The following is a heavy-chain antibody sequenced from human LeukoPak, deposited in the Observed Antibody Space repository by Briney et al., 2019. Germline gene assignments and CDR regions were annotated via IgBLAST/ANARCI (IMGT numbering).Heavy chain of an antibody. CDR2: IYHSGST. CDR1: GGSISSGGYS. Sequence: PSQTLSLTCAVSGGSISSGGYSWSWIRQPPGKGLEWIGYIYHSGSTYYNPSLKSRVTISVDRSKNQFSLKLSPVTAADTAVYYCARARPGEYYDSSGHFDYWGQGTLVTVSS. V-gene: IGHV4-30-2*01. D-gene: IGHD3-22*01. CDR3: ARARPGEYYDSSGHFDY. J-gene: IGHJ4*02.